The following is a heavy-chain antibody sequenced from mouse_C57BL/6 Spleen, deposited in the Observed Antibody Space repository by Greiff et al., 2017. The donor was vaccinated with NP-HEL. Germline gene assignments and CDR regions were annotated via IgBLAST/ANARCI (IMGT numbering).Heavy chain of an antibody. CDR2: IRTTANGYTT. CDR1: GFTFTDYY. J-gene: IGHJ1*03. V-gene: IGHV7-3*01. Sequence: DVKLVESGGGLVQPGGSLSLSCAASGFTFTDYYMSWVRQPPGKALEWLGFIRTTANGYTTEYSASVKGRFTISRDNSQSILYLQMNALRAEDSATYYCARYGGGYFDVWGTGTTVTVSS. CDR3: ARYGGGYFDV.